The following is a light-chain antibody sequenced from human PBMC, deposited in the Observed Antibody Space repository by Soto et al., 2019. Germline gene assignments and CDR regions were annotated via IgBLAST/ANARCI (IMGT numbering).Light chain of an antibody. V-gene: IGKV3-15*01. CDR1: QSVGSY. CDR2: GAS. Sequence: EILLTQSPATLSLSPGERATLSCRASQSVGSYLAWYQHKPGQAPRLLIYGASTRATGIPVRFSGSGSGAEFTLTISSLQSEDFAVYYCQQYNKWPPYTFGQGTKVDIK. CDR3: QQYNKWPPYT. J-gene: IGKJ2*01.